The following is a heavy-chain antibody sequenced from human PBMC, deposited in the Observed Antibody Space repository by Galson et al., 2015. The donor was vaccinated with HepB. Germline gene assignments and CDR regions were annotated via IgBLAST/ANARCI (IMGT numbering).Heavy chain of an antibody. CDR2: IKSKTDGGTT. CDR3: TTLQSFSSGLNFDY. J-gene: IGHJ4*02. D-gene: IGHD3-22*01. V-gene: IGHV3-15*07. Sequence: SLRLSCAASGFTFSNAWMNWVRQAPGKGLEWVGRIKSKTDGGTTDYAAPVKGRFTISRDDSKNTLYLQMNSLKTEDTAVYYCTTLQSFSSGLNFDYWGQGTLVTVSS. CDR1: GFTFSNAW.